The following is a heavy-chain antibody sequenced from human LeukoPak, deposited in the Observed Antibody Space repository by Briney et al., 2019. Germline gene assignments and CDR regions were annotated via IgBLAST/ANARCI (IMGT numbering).Heavy chain of an antibody. V-gene: IGHV3-7*01. CDR3: AKCDSSGPEDAFDI. Sequence: PGGSLSLSCAASGFTFSDHHMDWVRQAPGKGLEWVAHIKQDGSEIYYVDSVKGRFTISRDNSKNTLYLQMNSLRAEDTAVYYCAKCDSSGPEDAFDIWGQGTMVTVSS. CDR1: GFTFSDHH. CDR2: IKQDGSEI. D-gene: IGHD3-22*01. J-gene: IGHJ3*02.